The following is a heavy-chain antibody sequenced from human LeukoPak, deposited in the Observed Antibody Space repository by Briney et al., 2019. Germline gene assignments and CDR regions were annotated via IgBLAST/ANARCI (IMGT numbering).Heavy chain of an antibody. D-gene: IGHD6-13*01. J-gene: IGHJ4*02. Sequence: QAPGKGLVWVSRINSDGSSTTYADSVKGRFTISRDNDKNTLYLQMNSLRAEDTAVYYCARGGSRTYFDYWGQGTLVTVSS. CDR2: INSDGSST. V-gene: IGHV3-74*01. CDR3: ARGGSRTYFDY.